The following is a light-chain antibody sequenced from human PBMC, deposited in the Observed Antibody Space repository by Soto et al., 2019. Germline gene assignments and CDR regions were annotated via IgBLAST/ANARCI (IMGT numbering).Light chain of an antibody. CDR3: LQVNSFPRT. Sequence: IQMTQSKSSLSASIGDRVTITCRASQGIGVRLAWFQQKPGKAPQYLIQSASTLASGVPSRFSGSGSGTDFILTINNLQPEDVATYYCLQVNSFPRTFGQGTKVDIK. CDR2: SAS. V-gene: IGKV1-12*01. CDR1: QGIGVR. J-gene: IGKJ1*01.